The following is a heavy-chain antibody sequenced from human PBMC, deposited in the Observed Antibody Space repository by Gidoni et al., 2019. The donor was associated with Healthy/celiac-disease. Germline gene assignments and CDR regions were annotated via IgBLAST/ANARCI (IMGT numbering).Heavy chain of an antibody. CDR1: GFPFSSYG. CDR2: ISYDGSNK. Sequence: QVQLVESGGGVVQPGRSLRLSSAASGFPFSSYGMHWVRQAPGKGLEWVAVISYDGSNKYYADSVKGRFTISRDNSKNTLYLQMNSLRAEDTAVYYCAKEGYCSSTSCYGRYYYYGMDVWGQGTTVTVSS. V-gene: IGHV3-30*18. D-gene: IGHD2-2*01. CDR3: AKEGYCSSTSCYGRYYYYGMDV. J-gene: IGHJ6*02.